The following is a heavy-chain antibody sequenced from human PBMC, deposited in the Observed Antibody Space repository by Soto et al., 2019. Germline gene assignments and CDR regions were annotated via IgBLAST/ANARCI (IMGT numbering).Heavy chain of an antibody. CDR3: ARETAENWTYEAH. D-gene: IGHD1-7*01. CDR1: GAYISDFS. V-gene: IGHV4-4*07. CDR2: ITINGNT. J-gene: IGHJ1*01. Sequence: SETLPLTCRVSGAYISDFSWSWFRQPAGKGLEWIVRITINGNTQKNPSFKSRVTMSIDTSRNHFSLNLQSATAADTALYYCARETAENWTYEAHWGPGTLVTVSS.